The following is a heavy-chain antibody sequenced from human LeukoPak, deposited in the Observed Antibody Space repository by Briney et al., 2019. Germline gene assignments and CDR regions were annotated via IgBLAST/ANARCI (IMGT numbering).Heavy chain of an antibody. CDR2: IDPQDGET. CDR1: GYSLRVLP. Sequence: ASVKVSCRISGYSLRVLPIHWVRQAPGEGLEWMGGIDPQDGETIYAQSFKGRVTITEDTSTDTGYMELRSLRSDDTAVYYCVTDLGRSYFYFDIWGQGTLVIVSS. V-gene: IGHV1-24*01. J-gene: IGHJ4*02. CDR3: VTDLGRSYFYFDI. D-gene: IGHD3-10*01.